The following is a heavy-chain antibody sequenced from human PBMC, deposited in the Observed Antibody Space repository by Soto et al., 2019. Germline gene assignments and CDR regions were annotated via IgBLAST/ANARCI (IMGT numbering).Heavy chain of an antibody. D-gene: IGHD3-10*01. CDR2: MNPNSGNT. J-gene: IGHJ4*02. CDR3: ARGPSPWTYYGSGSYYKPHPQFDY. CDR1: GYTFTSYD. V-gene: IGHV1-8*01. Sequence: ASVKVSCKASGYTFTSYDINWVRQATGQGLEWMGWMNPNSGNTGYAQKFQGRVTMTRNTSISTAYMELSSLRSEDTAVYYCARGPSPWTYYGSGSYYKPHPQFDYWGQGTLVTVSS.